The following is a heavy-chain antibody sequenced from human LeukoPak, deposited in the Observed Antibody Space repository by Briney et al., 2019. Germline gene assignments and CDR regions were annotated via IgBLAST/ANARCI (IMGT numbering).Heavy chain of an antibody. CDR1: GFTFSTYE. CDR2: INPAGKT. D-gene: IGHD1-14*01. J-gene: IGHJ5*02. V-gene: IGHV3-13*01. CDR3: VXXXXTGTVYTNRFDL. Sequence: GGSLRLSCAASGFTFSTYEMHWVRQAKGKGLEWVSAINPAGKTYYLDSVKGRFTISREDIKDSLFLQMNSLRAGDTAVYYCVXXXXTGTVYTNRFDLWGQGTLVTVSS.